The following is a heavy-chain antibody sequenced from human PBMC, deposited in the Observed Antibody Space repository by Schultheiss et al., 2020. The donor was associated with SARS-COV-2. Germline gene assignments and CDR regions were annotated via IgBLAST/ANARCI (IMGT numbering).Heavy chain of an antibody. Sequence: SETLSLTCAVYGGSFSGYYWSWIRQPPGKGLEWIGEINHSGSTNYNPCLKSRVTISVDTSKNQFSLKLSSVTAADTAVYYCARARKEKWLRFSGYFDYWGQGTLVTVSS. J-gene: IGHJ4*02. V-gene: IGHV4-34*01. D-gene: IGHD5-12*01. CDR1: GGSFSGYY. CDR3: ARARKEKWLRFSGYFDY. CDR2: INHSGST.